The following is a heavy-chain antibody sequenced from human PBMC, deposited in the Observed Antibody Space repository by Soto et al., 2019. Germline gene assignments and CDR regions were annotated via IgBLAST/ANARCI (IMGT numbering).Heavy chain of an antibody. V-gene: IGHV3-21*01. CDR1: GFTFNTYD. Sequence: EVQLVASGGGLVKPGGSLRLSCAASGFTFNTYDMNWVRQAPGKGLEWVSSITTSSAYIYYADSLKGRIPNSRDNAKNSLFLQMNSLRAEDTAVYYCVRSGTARLLRHSWFDTWGQGTLVTVSS. J-gene: IGHJ5*02. D-gene: IGHD1-1*01. CDR3: VRSGTARLLRHSWFDT. CDR2: ITTSSAYI.